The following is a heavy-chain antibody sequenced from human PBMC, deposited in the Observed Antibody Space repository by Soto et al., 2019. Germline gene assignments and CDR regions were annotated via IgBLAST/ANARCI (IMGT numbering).Heavy chain of an antibody. CDR2: IYYSGST. V-gene: IGHV4-39*01. J-gene: IGHJ4*02. CDR3: ARLLYYDFWSGQYYFDY. CDR1: GGSISSSSYY. Sequence: SETLSLTCTVSGGSISSSSYYWGWIRQPPGKGLEWIGSIYYSGSTYYNPSLKSRVTISVDTSKNQFSLKLSSVTAADTAVYYCARLLYYDFWSGQYYFDYWGQGTLVTVSS. D-gene: IGHD3-3*01.